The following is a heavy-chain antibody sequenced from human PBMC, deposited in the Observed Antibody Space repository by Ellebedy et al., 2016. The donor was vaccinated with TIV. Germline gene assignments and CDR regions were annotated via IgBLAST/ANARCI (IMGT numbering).Heavy chain of an antibody. V-gene: IGHV3-11*06. Sequence: GESLKISCAASGFTFSDYYMSWIRQAPGKGLQWGSYITSSSTYTNYAASVKGRFTISRDNANNSLYLQMNSLGAEDTAVYYCARQEDQITGTTDDAFDIWGQGTMVTVSS. J-gene: IGHJ3*02. CDR3: ARQEDQITGTTDDAFDI. CDR1: GFTFSDYY. CDR2: ITSSSTYT. D-gene: IGHD1-7*01.